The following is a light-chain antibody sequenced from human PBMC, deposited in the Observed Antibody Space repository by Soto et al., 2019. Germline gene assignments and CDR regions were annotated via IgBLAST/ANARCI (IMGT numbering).Light chain of an antibody. CDR3: QQYKTYRWT. Sequence: DIQMTQSPSTLSASVGDSVNISCRASQSISDWLAWYQQKPGKAPKLLIYDASTLQSGVPSRFSGSGSGTEFTLSISSLQPDDFATYYCQQYKTYRWTFGQGTKVDIK. V-gene: IGKV1-5*01. CDR1: QSISDW. CDR2: DAS. J-gene: IGKJ1*01.